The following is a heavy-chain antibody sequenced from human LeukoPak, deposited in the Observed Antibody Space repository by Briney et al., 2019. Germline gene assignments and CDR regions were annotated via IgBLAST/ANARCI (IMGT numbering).Heavy chain of an antibody. CDR2: IYYSGST. V-gene: IGHV4-59*01. Sequence: SETLSLTCTVSGGSISSYYWSWIRQPPGKGLEWIGYIYYSGSTNYNPSLKSRVTISVDTSKNQFSLKLSSVTAADTAVYYCAREYSSSSRWFNPWGQGTLVTVSS. CDR3: AREYSSSSRWFNP. J-gene: IGHJ5*02. D-gene: IGHD6-6*01. CDR1: GGSISSYY.